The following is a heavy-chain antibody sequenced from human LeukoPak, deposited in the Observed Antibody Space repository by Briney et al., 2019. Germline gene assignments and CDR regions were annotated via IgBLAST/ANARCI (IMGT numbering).Heavy chain of an antibody. V-gene: IGHV4-4*07. Sequence: SETLSLTCTVSGGSISSYYWSWIRQPAGKGLEWIGRIYTSGSTNYNPSLTSRVTMSVDTSKNQFSLKLSSVTAADTAVYYCARDAIVVPAAIYYYYYMDVWGKGTTVTVSS. CDR3: ARDAIVVPAAIYYYYYMDV. D-gene: IGHD2-2*01. CDR1: GGSISSYY. CDR2: IYTSGST. J-gene: IGHJ6*03.